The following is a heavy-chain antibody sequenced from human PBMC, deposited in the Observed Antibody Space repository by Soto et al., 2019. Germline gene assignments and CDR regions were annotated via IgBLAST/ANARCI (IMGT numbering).Heavy chain of an antibody. CDR1: GYTFTGYY. J-gene: IGHJ6*02. V-gene: IGHV1-2*04. CDR3: ARDLRGAASYYYDSSGYYVYYYYGMDV. D-gene: IGHD3-22*01. CDR2: INPNSGGT. Sequence: ASVKVSCKASGYTFTGYYMHWVQQAPGQGLEWMGWINPNSGGTNYAQKFQGWVTTTRDTSISTAYMELSRLRSDDTAVYYCARDLRGAASYYYDSSGYYVYYYYGMDVWGQGTTVTVSS.